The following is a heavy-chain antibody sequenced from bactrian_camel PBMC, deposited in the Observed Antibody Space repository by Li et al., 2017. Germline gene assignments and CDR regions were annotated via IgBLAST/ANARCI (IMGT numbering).Heavy chain of an antibody. J-gene: IGHJ4*01. D-gene: IGHD3*01. CDR1: GFTFTNYW. CDR3: ATLRWVAVGSIGSRYEHIY. Sequence: QLVESGGGLVQPGGSLRLSCAASGFTFTNYWMHWVRQGPGKGLEWVSSSSSGALSLVYADSVKGRFTISRDNAKNTVYLLMNSLKPEDTALYYCATLRWVAVGSIGSRYEHIYWGQGTQVTVS. V-gene: IGHV3S25*01. CDR2: SSSGALSL.